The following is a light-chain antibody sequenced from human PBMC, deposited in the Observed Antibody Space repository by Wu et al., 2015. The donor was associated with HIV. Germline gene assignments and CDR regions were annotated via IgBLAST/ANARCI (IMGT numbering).Light chain of an antibody. CDR1: QSVGSD. Sequence: EIVLTQSPGTLSLSPGEGATLSCRASQSVGSDLAWCQQKPGQSPRLLIYDASNRATGIPARFSGSGSATDFTLTISSLEPEDFAVYYCQQGSNWPLTFGQGTRLEIK. CDR3: QQGSNWPLT. V-gene: IGKV3-11*01. CDR2: DAS. J-gene: IGKJ5*01.